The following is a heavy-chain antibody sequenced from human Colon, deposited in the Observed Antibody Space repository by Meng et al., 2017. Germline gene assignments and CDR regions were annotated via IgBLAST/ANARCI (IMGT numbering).Heavy chain of an antibody. V-gene: IGHV4-34*01. Sequence: QGPLTQCGAGLLKPSEPLSLPCAVYGGSFSGYYWGWIRQPPGKGLEWIGEINHSGSTNYNPSLKSRVTISVDTSKNQFSLKLSSVTAADTAVYYCARGLFDYWGQGTLVTVSS. CDR1: GGSFSGYY. J-gene: IGHJ4*02. CDR2: INHSGST. CDR3: ARGLFDY.